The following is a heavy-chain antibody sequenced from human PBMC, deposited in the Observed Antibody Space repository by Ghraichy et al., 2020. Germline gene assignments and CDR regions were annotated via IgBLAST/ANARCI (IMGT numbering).Heavy chain of an antibody. Sequence: SETLSLTCTVSGGSISSSSYYWGWIRQPPGKGLVWIMSIYYSGSPYYNPSLQSPVTISVDTSKNQFSLKLISVTAADTAVYYCAGHPPLIAVAGTDAFDIWGQGTMVTVSS. CDR2: IYYSGSP. V-gene: IGHV4-39*01. CDR1: GGSISSSSYY. J-gene: IGHJ3*02. D-gene: IGHD6-19*01. CDR3: AGHPPLIAVAGTDAFDI.